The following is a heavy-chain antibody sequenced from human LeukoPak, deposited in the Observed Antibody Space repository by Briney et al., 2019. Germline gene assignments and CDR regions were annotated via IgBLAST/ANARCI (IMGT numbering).Heavy chain of an antibody. Sequence: SETLSLTCSVSDGSINSYYWNWIRRPPGKGLEWIGYIYYNGNTNYGPSLKSRVTMSVDTSKNLFSLKVSSVTAADTAVYYCARGRSNYYGMDVWGQGTTVTVSS. CDR2: IYYNGNT. J-gene: IGHJ6*02. V-gene: IGHV4-59*01. D-gene: IGHD1-26*01. CDR1: DGSINSYY. CDR3: ARGRSNYYGMDV.